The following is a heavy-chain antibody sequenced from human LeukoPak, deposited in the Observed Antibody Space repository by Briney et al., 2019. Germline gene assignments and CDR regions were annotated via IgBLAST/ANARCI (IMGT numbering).Heavy chain of an antibody. CDR1: GFTFSSYW. J-gene: IGHJ4*02. CDR2: ITGDGSST. V-gene: IGHV3-74*01. CDR3: AIATWDY. Sequence: QSGGSLRLSCAASGFTFSSYWMHGVRQAPGKGLVWVSRITGDGSSTTYADSVKGRFTISRDNAKNTLYLQMNSLRAEDTAVYYCAIATWDYWGQGTLVTVSS.